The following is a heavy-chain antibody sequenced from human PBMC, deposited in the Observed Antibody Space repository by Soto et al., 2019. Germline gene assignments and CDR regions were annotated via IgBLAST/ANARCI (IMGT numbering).Heavy chain of an antibody. CDR2: IYYSGST. CDR1: GGSISSGDYY. Sequence: TSETLSLTCTVSGGSISSGDYYWSWIRQPPGKGLEWIGYIYYSGSTYYNPSLKSRVTISVDTSKNQFSLKLSSVTAADTAVYYCARVEYQLLRFDPWGQGTLVTVSS. V-gene: IGHV4-30-4*01. CDR3: ARVEYQLLRFDP. D-gene: IGHD2-2*01. J-gene: IGHJ5*02.